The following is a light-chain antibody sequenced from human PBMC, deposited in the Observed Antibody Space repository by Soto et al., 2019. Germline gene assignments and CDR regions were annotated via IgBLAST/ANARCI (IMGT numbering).Light chain of an antibody. CDR3: QQYGSSLIT. Sequence: IVLTQSPGTLSLSPGARASLSCRASQSVSSSYLAWYQQKPGQAPRLLIYGASTRATGSPDRFSGSGSGTDFTLTISRLEPEDFAVYYCQQYGSSLITFGQGTRLEIK. V-gene: IGKV3-20*01. CDR2: GAS. CDR1: QSVSSSY. J-gene: IGKJ5*01.